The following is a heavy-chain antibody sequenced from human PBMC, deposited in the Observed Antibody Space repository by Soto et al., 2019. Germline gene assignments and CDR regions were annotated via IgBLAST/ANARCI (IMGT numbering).Heavy chain of an antibody. CDR3: ARHGSFEQLVLLLDH. D-gene: IGHD1-1*01. V-gene: IGHV4-39*01. J-gene: IGHJ4*01. Sequence: SETLSLTCLLSGDSMRRSDHYWAWIRQFPGKGLEWIGSVYYSGTAYYNPSLQGTVTMSIDTSKNQFSLNLKSVNAADTATYYCARHGSFEQLVLLLDHWARRILVTVSA. CDR1: GDSMRRSDHY. CDR2: VYYSGTA.